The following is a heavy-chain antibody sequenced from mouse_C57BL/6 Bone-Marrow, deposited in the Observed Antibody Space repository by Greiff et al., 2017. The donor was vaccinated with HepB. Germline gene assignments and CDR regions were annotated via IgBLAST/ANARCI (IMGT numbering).Heavy chain of an antibody. D-gene: IGHD1-1*01. Sequence: EVMLVESGGDLVKPGGSLKLSCAASGFTFSSYGMSWVRQTPDKRLEWVATISSGGSYTYYPDSVKGRFTISRDNAKNTLYLQMSSLKSEDTAMYYCADGSSRAWFAYWGQGTLVTVSA. CDR3: ADGSSRAWFAY. J-gene: IGHJ3*01. V-gene: IGHV5-6*01. CDR1: GFTFSSYG. CDR2: ISSGGSYT.